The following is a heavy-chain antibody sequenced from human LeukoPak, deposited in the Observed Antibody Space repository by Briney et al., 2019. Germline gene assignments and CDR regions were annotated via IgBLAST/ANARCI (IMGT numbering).Heavy chain of an antibody. V-gene: IGHV3-30*02. CDR3: AKDPWYAVDY. CDR2: IRYDGSDE. J-gene: IGHJ4*02. D-gene: IGHD6-13*01. Sequence: PGGSLRLSCAASGFTFSNYGIHWVRQAPGKGLEWVAFIRYDGSDEYYAESVKGRFTISRDNSKNTLHLQMNSLRAEDTAVYYCAKDPWYAVDYWGQGTLVTVSS. CDR1: GFTFSNYG.